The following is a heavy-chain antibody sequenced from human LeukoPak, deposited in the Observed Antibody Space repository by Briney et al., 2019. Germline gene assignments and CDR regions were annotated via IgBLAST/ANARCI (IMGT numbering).Heavy chain of an antibody. D-gene: IGHD2-8*01. CDR3: ARHDNGDYLDY. CDR2: MYSSGST. CDR1: GGSISGYY. Sequence: XETLSLTCTVSGGSISGYYWSWLRQPPGKGLEWIGCMYSSGSTNSSPSLKSRVTISVDTSKNHFSLKLSSVTAADTAVYYCARHDNGDYLDYWGQGTLVTVSS. V-gene: IGHV4-59*08. J-gene: IGHJ4*02.